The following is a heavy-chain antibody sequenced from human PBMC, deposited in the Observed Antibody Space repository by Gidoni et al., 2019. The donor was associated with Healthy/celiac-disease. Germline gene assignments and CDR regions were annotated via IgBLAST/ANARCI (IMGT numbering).Heavy chain of an antibody. CDR3: ARDYDSSGYLGY. Sequence: QVQLQQWGAGLLKPSETLSLTCPVYGGSFSGYYWSWIRQPPGKGLEWIGEINHSGSTNHNPSLKSRVTISVDTSKNQFSLKLSSVTAADTAVYYCARDYDSSGYLGYWGQGTLVTVSS. CDR2: INHSGST. V-gene: IGHV4-34*01. J-gene: IGHJ4*02. CDR1: GGSFSGYY. D-gene: IGHD3-22*01.